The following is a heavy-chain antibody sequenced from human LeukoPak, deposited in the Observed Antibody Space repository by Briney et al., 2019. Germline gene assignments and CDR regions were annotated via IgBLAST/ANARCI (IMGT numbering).Heavy chain of an antibody. CDR2: IYYSGST. Sequence: SETLSLTCTVSGGSISSSSYYWGWLRQPPGTGPEWIGSIYYSGSTYYNPSLKSRVTISVDTSKNQFSLKLSSVTAADTAVYYCATLATEYYDILTGYYQYYYYYGMDVWGQGTTVTVSS. D-gene: IGHD3-9*01. CDR3: ATLATEYYDILTGYYQYYYYYGMDV. CDR1: GGSISSSSYY. V-gene: IGHV4-39*01. J-gene: IGHJ6*02.